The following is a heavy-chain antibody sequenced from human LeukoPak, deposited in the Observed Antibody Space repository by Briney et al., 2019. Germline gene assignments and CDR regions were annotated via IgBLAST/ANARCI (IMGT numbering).Heavy chain of an antibody. V-gene: IGHV3-23*01. Sequence: GGSLRLSCGASGFPLTSYAMSWVRQAPGKGLEWVAAISGNGVSTYYADSVKGRFTISRDISKNTLYLQMNSLRVEDTAVYYCAKRWYCSSTSCYGFDSWGQGTLVTVSS. CDR3: AKRWYCSSTSCYGFDS. CDR2: ISGNGVST. CDR1: GFPLTSYA. J-gene: IGHJ4*02. D-gene: IGHD2-2*01.